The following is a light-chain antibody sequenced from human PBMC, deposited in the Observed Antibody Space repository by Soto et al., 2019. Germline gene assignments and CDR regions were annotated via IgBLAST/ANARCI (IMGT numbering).Light chain of an antibody. Sequence: EIVMTQAPATVSLSPGERATLSCRASPGVSNTLAWYQQRPGQAPRLLIYGASIRAPGIPARFSGGGSGTEFTLTITSLQSEDFAVYYCQQYENWPSTFGQGTKLEIK. CDR2: GAS. J-gene: IGKJ2*01. CDR3: QQYENWPST. CDR1: PGVSNT. V-gene: IGKV3-15*01.